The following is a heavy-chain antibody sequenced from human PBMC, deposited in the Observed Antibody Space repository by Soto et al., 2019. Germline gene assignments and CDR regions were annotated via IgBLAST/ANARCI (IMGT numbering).Heavy chain of an antibody. V-gene: IGHV4-39*01. Sequence: QLQLQESGPGLVKPSETLSLTCTVSGGSISSSSYYWAWVRQPPGKGLEWIGSVYYSGTTYYNPSLKSRVTLSADTSMNQFSLKLRSVTAADTAVFYCARLIHCKTTSCYFDYWGQGTLVTVSS. CDR2: VYYSGTT. J-gene: IGHJ4*02. D-gene: IGHD2-2*01. CDR3: ARLIHCKTTSCYFDY. CDR1: GGSISSSSYY.